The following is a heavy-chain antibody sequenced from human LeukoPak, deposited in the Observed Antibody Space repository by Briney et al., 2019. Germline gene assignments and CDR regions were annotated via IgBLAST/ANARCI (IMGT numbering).Heavy chain of an antibody. V-gene: IGHV3-53*01. CDR2: IYSGGST. Sequence: TGGSLRLSCAASGFTVSSNYMSWVRQAPGKGLEWVSVIYSGGSTYYADSVKGRFTISRDNSKNTLYLRMNSLRAEDTAVYYCASDYGDYHDAFDIWGQGTMVTVSS. J-gene: IGHJ3*02. CDR1: GFTVSSNY. CDR3: ASDYGDYHDAFDI. D-gene: IGHD4-17*01.